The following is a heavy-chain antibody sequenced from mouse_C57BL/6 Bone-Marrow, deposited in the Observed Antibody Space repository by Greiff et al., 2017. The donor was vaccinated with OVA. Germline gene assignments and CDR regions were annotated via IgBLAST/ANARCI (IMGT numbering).Heavy chain of an antibody. Sequence: QVQLKESGPGLVQPSQSLSITCTVSGFSLTSYGVHWVRQSPGKGLEWLGVIWGGGSTDYNAAFISRLSISKDNSKSQVFFKMNSLQADDTAIYYCARKGDGNYRYFDVWGTGTTVTVSS. D-gene: IGHD2-1*01. CDR1: GFSLTSYG. CDR3: ARKGDGNYRYFDV. CDR2: IWGGGST. J-gene: IGHJ1*03. V-gene: IGHV2-2*01.